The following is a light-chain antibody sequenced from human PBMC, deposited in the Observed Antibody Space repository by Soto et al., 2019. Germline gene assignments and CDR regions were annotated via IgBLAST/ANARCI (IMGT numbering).Light chain of an antibody. CDR1: SSDVGGYNY. Sequence: HSVLTQPASVSGSPGQSITISCTGTSSDVGGYNYVSWYQRHPGKAPKLMIYEVSNRPSGVSNRFSGSKSGNTASLTISGLQAEDEADYYCCSLTTSHTYVFGSGTKV. V-gene: IGLV2-14*01. J-gene: IGLJ1*01. CDR3: CSLTTSHTYV. CDR2: EVS.